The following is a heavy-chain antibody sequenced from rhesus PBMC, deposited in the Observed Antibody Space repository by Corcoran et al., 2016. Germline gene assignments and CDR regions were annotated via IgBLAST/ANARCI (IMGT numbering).Heavy chain of an antibody. D-gene: IGHD5-12*01. Sequence: QVQLQESGPGLVKPSGTLSLTCAVPGGSLSRNWWSWIRQAPGKGREWIGQISGDSGSTSYNPSLRSRVTVSNDASKHQFSLKLSSVTAADTAVYYCARHTGYSHASWGQGVLVTVS. V-gene: IGHV4-80*01. CDR2: ISGDSGST. CDR3: ARHTGYSHAS. J-gene: IGHJ4*01. CDR1: GGSLSRNW.